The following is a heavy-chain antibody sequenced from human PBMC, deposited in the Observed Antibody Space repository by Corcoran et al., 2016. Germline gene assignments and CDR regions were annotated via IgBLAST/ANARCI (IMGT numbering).Heavy chain of an antibody. CDR3: ARAKWGESGSGSYYPGYYYYGMDV. CDR1: GGSISSYY. CDR2: IYYSGST. D-gene: IGHD3-10*01. Sequence: QVQLQESGPGLVKPSETLSLTCTVSGGSISSYYWSWIRQPPGKGLEWIGYIYYSGSTNYNPSLKSRVTISVDTSKNQFSLKLSSVTAADTAVYYGARAKWGESGSGSYYPGYYYYGMDVWGQGTTVTVSS. V-gene: IGHV4-59*01. J-gene: IGHJ6*02.